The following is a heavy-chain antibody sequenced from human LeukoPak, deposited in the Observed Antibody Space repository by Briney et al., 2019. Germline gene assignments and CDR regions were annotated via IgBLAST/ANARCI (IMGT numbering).Heavy chain of an antibody. V-gene: IGHV4-34*01. CDR2: INHSGST. CDR3: ASMVRGVINRYYYYMDV. CDR1: GGSFSGYY. D-gene: IGHD3-10*01. Sequence: SETLSLTCAVYGGSFSGYYWSWTRQPPGKGLEWIGEINHSGSTNYNPSLKSRVTISVDTSKNQFSLKLSSVTAADTAVYYCASMVRGVINRYYYYMDVWGKGTTVTVPS. J-gene: IGHJ6*03.